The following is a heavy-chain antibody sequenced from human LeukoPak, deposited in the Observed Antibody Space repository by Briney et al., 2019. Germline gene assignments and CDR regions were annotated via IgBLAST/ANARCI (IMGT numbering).Heavy chain of an antibody. CDR1: GYTFTSYG. J-gene: IGHJ5*02. Sequence: SVKVSCKASGYTFTSYGINWVRQAPGQGLEWMGGFIPIFDTPNYAQKFQGRVTITADKSTSTSYMQLSSLRSEDTAVYYCARVPSGGNKFDPWGQGTLVTVSS. CDR3: ARVPSGGNKFDP. D-gene: IGHD6-25*01. V-gene: IGHV1-69*06. CDR2: FIPIFDTP.